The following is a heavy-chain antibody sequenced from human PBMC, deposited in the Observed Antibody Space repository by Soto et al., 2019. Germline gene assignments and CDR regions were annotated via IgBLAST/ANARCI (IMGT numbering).Heavy chain of an antibody. CDR3: ARGLDFWSGYYRSPDDY. CDR2: MSPNSGNT. J-gene: IGHJ4*02. Sequence: DSVKVSCKASGYTVTSYGINWVLQATGQGLGWMGWMSPNSGNTGYAQKFQGRVTMTRNTSISTAYMELSSLRSEDTAVYYCARGLDFWSGYYRSPDDYWGQGTLVTAPQ. D-gene: IGHD3-3*01. V-gene: IGHV1-8*01. CDR1: GYTVTSYG.